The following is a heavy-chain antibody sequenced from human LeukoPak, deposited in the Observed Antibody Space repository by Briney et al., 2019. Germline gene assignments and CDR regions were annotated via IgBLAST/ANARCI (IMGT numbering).Heavy chain of an antibody. CDR1: GLTFYDYA. V-gene: IGHV3-9*01. D-gene: IGHD3-10*01. CDR3: AAGAGITRY. J-gene: IGHJ4*02. Sequence: GGSLRLSCAASGLTFYDYAMHWVRQAPGKGLEWVSGITWNSGSIAYAGSVKGRFTLSRGNAKNSLYLQVNSLRSEDTALYYCAAGAGITRYWGQGTLVTVSS. CDR2: ITWNSGSI.